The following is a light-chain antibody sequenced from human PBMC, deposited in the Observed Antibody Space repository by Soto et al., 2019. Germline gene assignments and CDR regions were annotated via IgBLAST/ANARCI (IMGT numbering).Light chain of an antibody. Sequence: IEMTQSPSSVSASVGDRGTITCRARQDLRSRLAWYQHKPGKAPNLLIYSATTLQSGVPYRFSGSGSGTYFTLTISSLQPEDFATDYCQQANILPPFFGGGTSVEI. J-gene: IGKJ4*01. CDR1: QDLRSR. CDR2: SAT. V-gene: IGKV1-12*01. CDR3: QQANILPPF.